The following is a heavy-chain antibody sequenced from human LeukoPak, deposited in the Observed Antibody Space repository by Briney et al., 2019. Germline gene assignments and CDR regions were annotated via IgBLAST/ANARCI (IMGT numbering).Heavy chain of an antibody. Sequence: GGSLRLSCAASGFMFSNFGMNWVRQAPGKGLEWVSAISGSSSYIFYADSVKGRFTTSRDNAKNSLYLQMNSLRAEDTAVYYCSRVFDWGQGTLVTVSS. V-gene: IGHV3-21*01. CDR1: GFMFSNFG. D-gene: IGHD6-13*01. J-gene: IGHJ4*02. CDR2: ISGSSSYI. CDR3: SRVFD.